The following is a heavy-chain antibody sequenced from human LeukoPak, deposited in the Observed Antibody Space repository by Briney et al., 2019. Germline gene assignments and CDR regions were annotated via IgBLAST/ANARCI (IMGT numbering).Heavy chain of an antibody. D-gene: IGHD3-3*01. J-gene: IGHJ4*02. CDR3: AKEYTIFGVAVTNYFDY. CDR2: IKQDGSEK. Sequence: GGSLRLSCAASGFTFSSSWMSWVRQAPGKGLEWVANIKQDGSEKYYVDSVRGRFTISRDNAKNSLDLQMNSLRVEDTAVYYCAKEYTIFGVAVTNYFDYWGQGTLVTVSS. CDR1: GFTFSSSW. V-gene: IGHV3-7*01.